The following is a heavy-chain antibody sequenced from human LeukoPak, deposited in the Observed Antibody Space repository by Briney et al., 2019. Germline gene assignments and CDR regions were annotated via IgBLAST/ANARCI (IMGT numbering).Heavy chain of an antibody. CDR2: IYYSGST. CDR1: GGSISSYY. D-gene: IGHD1-26*01. CDR3: ARDPTVSGSYWGDAFDI. V-gene: IGHV4-59*01. J-gene: IGHJ3*02. Sequence: SETLSLTCTVSGGSISSYYWSWIRQPPGKGLEWIGYIYYSGSTNYKPSLKSRVTISVDTSKNQFSLRLSSVTAADTAVYYCARDPTVSGSYWGDAFDIWGQGTMVTVSS.